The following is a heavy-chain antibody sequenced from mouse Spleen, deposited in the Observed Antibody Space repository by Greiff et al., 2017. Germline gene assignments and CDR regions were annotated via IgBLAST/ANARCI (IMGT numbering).Heavy chain of an antibody. V-gene: IGHV5-17*02. D-gene: IGHD3-2*01. CDR2: ISSGSSTI. CDR3: AKTARATYAMDY. J-gene: IGHJ4*01. Sequence: EVMLVESGGGLVQPGGSRKLSCAASGFTFSSFGMHRVRQAPEKGLEWVAYISSGSSTIYYADTVKGRFTISRDNPKNTLFLQMTSLRSEDTAMYYCAKTARATYAMDYWGQGTSVTVSS. CDR1: GFTFSSFG.